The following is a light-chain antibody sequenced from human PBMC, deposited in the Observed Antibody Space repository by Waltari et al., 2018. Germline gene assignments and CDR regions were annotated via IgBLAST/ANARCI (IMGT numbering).Light chain of an antibody. CDR2: DVS. CDR1: SSYVGGYNY. J-gene: IGLJ1*01. V-gene: IGLV2-14*03. Sequence: QSALTQPASVSGSSGQSITISCTGTSSYVGGYNYVSWYQQHPGESPKLMIYDVSNRPSGVSNRCSVAKSGNTASLTISGLQAEDEADYYCSSYTSSNTYVFGTGTKVTVL. CDR3: SSYTSSNTYV.